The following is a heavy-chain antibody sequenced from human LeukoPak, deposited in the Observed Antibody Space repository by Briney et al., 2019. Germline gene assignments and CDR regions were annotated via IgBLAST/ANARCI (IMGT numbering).Heavy chain of an antibody. Sequence: AGGSLRLSCAASGFTFSNYWMHWVRQAPGKGLVWVSRINSDGINTSYADYVKGRFTISRDNDKNTLNLQMNSLRAEETAVYYCARHLGQYYDTSDNWFDPWGQGTMVTVSS. V-gene: IGHV3-74*01. CDR3: ARHLGQYYDTSDNWFDP. J-gene: IGHJ5*02. CDR2: INSDGINT. CDR1: GFTFSNYW. D-gene: IGHD3-22*01.